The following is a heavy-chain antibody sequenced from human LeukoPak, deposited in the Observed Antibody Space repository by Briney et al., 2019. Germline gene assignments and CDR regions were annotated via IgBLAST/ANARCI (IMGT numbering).Heavy chain of an antibody. V-gene: IGHV1-18*01. CDR2: ISAYNGNT. Sequence: ASVKVSCKASGYTFTSYGISWVRQAPGQGLEWMGWISAYNGNTNYAQKFQGRVTITADKSTSTAYMELSSLRSEGTAVYYCASWHYYDSSGYYYVHYYFDYWGQGTLVTVSS. CDR3: ASWHYYDSSGYYYVHYYFDY. CDR1: GYTFTSYG. J-gene: IGHJ4*02. D-gene: IGHD3-22*01.